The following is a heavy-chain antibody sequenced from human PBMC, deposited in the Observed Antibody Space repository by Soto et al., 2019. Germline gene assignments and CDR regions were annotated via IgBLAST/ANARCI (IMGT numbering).Heavy chain of an antibody. V-gene: IGHV1-18*04. Sequence: ASVKVSCKASGYTFTSCGISWVRQAPGQGLEWMGWISAYNGNTNHAQKLQGRVTMTTDTSTSTAYMELRSLRSDDTAVYYCARVELLWFGEPSYGMDVWGQGTTVTV. CDR2: ISAYNGNT. J-gene: IGHJ6*02. CDR1: GYTFTSCG. CDR3: ARVELLWFGEPSYGMDV. D-gene: IGHD3-10*01.